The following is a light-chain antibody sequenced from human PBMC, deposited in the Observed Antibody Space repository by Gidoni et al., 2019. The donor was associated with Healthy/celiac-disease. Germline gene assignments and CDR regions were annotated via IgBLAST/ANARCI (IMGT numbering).Light chain of an antibody. Sequence: DIQITHSPSSLSSSVGDRVTITCRASQSISSYLNWYQQKPGKAPKPLIYAASSLQSAVPSRCSGSGSGTDFTLTISSLQPEDVATYYCQQRYSTPTCSFGQGTKLEIK. CDR3: QQRYSTPTCS. CDR1: QSISSY. V-gene: IGKV1-39*01. J-gene: IGKJ2*04. CDR2: AAS.